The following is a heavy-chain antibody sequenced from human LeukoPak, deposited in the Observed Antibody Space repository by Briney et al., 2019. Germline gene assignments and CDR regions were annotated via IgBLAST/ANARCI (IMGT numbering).Heavy chain of an antibody. Sequence: SETLSLTCTVSGGSISSYYWSWIRQPAGKGLEWIGRIYTSGSTNYNPSLKSRVTMSVDTSKNQFSLKLSSVTAADTAAYYCARESSSWYWFDPWAREPWSPSPQ. CDR2: IYTSGST. J-gene: IGHJ5*02. V-gene: IGHV4-4*07. CDR3: ARESSSWYWFDP. CDR1: GGSISSYY. D-gene: IGHD6-13*01.